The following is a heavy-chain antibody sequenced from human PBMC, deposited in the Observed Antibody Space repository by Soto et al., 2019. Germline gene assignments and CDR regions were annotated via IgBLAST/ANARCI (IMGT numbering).Heavy chain of an antibody. CDR3: ARHEENRSRLDY. CDR1: GDSVSGYSHY. D-gene: IGHD2-15*01. Sequence: SETLSLTCIVSGDSVSGYSHYWGWIHQPTGKGLEWIGSIYYRGSAYYKPSLKSRVTISVDASKNQLSLKVSSVTAADTAVYYFARHEENRSRLDYCAQG. CDR2: IYYRGSA. J-gene: IGHJ4*02. V-gene: IGHV4-39*01.